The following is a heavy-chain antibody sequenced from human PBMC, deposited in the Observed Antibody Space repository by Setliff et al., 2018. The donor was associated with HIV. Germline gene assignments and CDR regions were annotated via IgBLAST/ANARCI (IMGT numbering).Heavy chain of an antibody. CDR3: ARGPRWFDY. V-gene: IGHV3-9*01. Sequence: SLRLSCAASGFTFDDYGMHWVRQAPGKGLEWVSGITWNRGNIDYADSVKGRFTISRDNAKNTLYLQMNSLRVEDAAVYYCARGPRWFDYWGQGALVTVSS. CDR2: ITWNRGNI. CDR1: GFTFDDYG. J-gene: IGHJ5*01.